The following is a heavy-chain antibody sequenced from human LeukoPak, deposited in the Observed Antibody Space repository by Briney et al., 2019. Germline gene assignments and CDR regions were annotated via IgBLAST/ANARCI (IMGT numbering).Heavy chain of an antibody. CDR2: ISYDGSNK. CDR1: GFTFSSYA. J-gene: IGHJ4*02. V-gene: IGHV3-30*04. CDR3: ARAPLFVVVTANPSI. Sequence: GGSLRLSCAASGFTFSSYAMHWVRQAPGKGLEWVAVISYDGSNKYYADSVKGRFTISRDNSKNTLYLQMNSLRAEDTAVYYCARAPLFVVVTANPSIWGQGTLVTVSP. D-gene: IGHD2-21*02.